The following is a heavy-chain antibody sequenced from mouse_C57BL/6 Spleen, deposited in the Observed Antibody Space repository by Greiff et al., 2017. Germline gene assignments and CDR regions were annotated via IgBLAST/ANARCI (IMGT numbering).Heavy chain of an antibody. D-gene: IGHD1-1*01. CDR3: AGSGGSSYWFAY. J-gene: IGHJ3*01. CDR1: GYTFTSYG. CDR2: IYPRSGNT. V-gene: IGHV1-81*01. Sequence: VQLQQSGAELARPGASVKLSCKASGYTFTSYGISWVKQRTGQGLEWIGEIYPRSGNTYYNEKFKGKATLTADKSSSTAYMELRSLTSEDSAVYFCAGSGGSSYWFAYWGQGTLVTVSA.